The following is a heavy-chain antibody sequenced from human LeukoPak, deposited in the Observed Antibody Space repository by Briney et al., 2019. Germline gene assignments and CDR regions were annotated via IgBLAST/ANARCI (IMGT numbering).Heavy chain of an antibody. CDR2: IYTSGST. CDR1: GGSISSYY. J-gene: IGHJ4*02. V-gene: IGHV4-4*07. D-gene: IGHD3-22*01. CDR3: ARDRYYYDSSGYYEKMYYFDY. Sequence: PSETLSLTCTVSGGSISSYYWSWIRQPAGKGLEWIGRIYTSGSTNYNPSLKSRVTMSVDTSKNQFSLKLSSVTAADTAVYYCARDRYYYDSSGYYEKMYYFDYWGQGTLVTVSS.